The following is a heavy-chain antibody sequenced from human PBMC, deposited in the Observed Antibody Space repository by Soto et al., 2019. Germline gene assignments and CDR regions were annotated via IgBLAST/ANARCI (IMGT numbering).Heavy chain of an antibody. CDR3: AKDLFMYYYGSGSYINTFDI. Sequence: GGSLRLSCASSGFTFSSYAMNLVRQAPGKAPERVSGVIGSGGSTYYADSVKGRFTISRANSKNTLYLQMNSLRAEDTAAYYCAKDLFMYYYGSGSYINTFDIWGQGTMVTVSS. D-gene: IGHD3-10*01. J-gene: IGHJ3*02. V-gene: IGHV3-23*01. CDR2: VIGSGGST. CDR1: GFTFSSYA.